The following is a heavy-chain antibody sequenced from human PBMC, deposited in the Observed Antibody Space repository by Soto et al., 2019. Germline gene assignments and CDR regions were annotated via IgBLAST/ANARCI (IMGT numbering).Heavy chain of an antibody. CDR3: ARHKRLRGLHLGGWFDP. CDR2: IFYIGST. V-gene: IGHV4-39*01. CDR1: GGSISSSSYY. J-gene: IGHJ5*02. Sequence: SETLSLTCTVSGGSISSSSYYWGWIRQPPGKGLDWILSIFYIGSTYYNPSLKSRVTISVDTSMNQFSLKLSFVTAADTAVYFCARHKRLRGLHLGGWFDPWGQGTLVTVSS. D-gene: IGHD3-16*01.